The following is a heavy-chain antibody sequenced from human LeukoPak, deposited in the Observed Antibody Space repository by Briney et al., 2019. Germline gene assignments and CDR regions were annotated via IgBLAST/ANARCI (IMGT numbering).Heavy chain of an antibody. V-gene: IGHV3-74*01. CDR2: INSDGSST. D-gene: IGHD2-2*01. CDR3: ASGRYCSSTSCYEDWFDP. CDR1: GFTFSSYW. J-gene: IGHJ5*02. Sequence: GSLRLSCAASGFTFSSYWMHWVRQAPGKGLVWVSRINSDGSSTSYADSVKGRFTISRDNAKNTLYLQMNSLRAEDTAVYYCASGRYCSSTSCYEDWFDPWGQGTLVTVSS.